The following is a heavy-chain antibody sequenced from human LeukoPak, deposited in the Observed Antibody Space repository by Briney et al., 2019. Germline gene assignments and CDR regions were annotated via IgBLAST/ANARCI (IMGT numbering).Heavy chain of an antibody. CDR3: ARDHMTGAFDI. J-gene: IGHJ3*02. CDR2: IYDSGST. Sequence: SETLSLTGTVSGGAFSTYDWSWIRQPAGKGREWIGRIYDSGSTHYNPSLKSRVTMSVDTSKNQLSLKLSSVTAADTAVYYCARDHMTGAFDIWGQGTMVTVSS. V-gene: IGHV4-4*07. CDR1: GGAFSTYD.